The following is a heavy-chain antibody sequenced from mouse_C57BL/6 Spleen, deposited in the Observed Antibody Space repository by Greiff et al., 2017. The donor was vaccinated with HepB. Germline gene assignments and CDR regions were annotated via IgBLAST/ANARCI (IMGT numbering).Heavy chain of an antibody. D-gene: IGHD1-1*01. CDR1: GFTFSDYG. V-gene: IGHV5-17*01. CDR3: ARHYYGHAMDY. J-gene: IGHJ4*01. CDR2: ISSGSSTI. Sequence: EVKLEESGGGLVKPGGSLKLSCAASGFTFSDYGMHWVRQAPEKGLEWVAYISSGSSTIYYADTVKGRFTISRDNAKNTLFLQMTSLRSEDTAMYYCARHYYGHAMDYWGQGTSVTVSS.